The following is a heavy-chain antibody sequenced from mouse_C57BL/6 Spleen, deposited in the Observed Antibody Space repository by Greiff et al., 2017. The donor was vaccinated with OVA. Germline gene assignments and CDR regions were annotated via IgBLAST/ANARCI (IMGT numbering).Heavy chain of an antibody. CDR1: GYSITSGYY. D-gene: IGHD3-3*01. CDR3: AKGDPLFDY. CDR2: ISYDGSN. V-gene: IGHV3-6*01. Sequence: EVQLVESGPGLVKPSQSLSLTCSVTGYSITSGYYWNWIRQFPGNKLEWMGYISYDGSNNYNPSLKNRISITRDTSKNQFFLKLNSVTTEDTATYYCAKGDPLFDYWGQGTTLTVSS. J-gene: IGHJ2*01.